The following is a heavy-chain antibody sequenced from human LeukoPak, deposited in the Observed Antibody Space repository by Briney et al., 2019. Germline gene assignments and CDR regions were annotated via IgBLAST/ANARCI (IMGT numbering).Heavy chain of an antibody. Sequence: ASVKVSCKASGYTFTGYYMHWVRQAPGQGLEWMGWINPNSGGTNYAQKFQGRVTMTRDTSISTAYMELSRLRSDDTAVYYCARRRGGHYYDSSGYYYFDYWGQGTQVNVSS. CDR1: GYTFTGYY. D-gene: IGHD3-22*01. V-gene: IGHV1-2*02. CDR3: ARRRGGHYYDSSGYYYFDY. J-gene: IGHJ4*02. CDR2: INPNSGGT.